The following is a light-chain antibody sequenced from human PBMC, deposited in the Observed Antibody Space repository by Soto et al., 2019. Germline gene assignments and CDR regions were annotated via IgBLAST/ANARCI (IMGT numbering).Light chain of an antibody. CDR1: QDISKY. V-gene: IGKV1-33*01. CDR3: QQYYNRLALT. J-gene: IGKJ4*01. CDR2: DSS. Sequence: DIQMTQSPSSLSASVGDRVTIACQASQDISKYLNWYQFRSGQAPKLLIYDSSNLETGVPSRFRGSGSGTHFTFTIISLQPEDVATYYGQQYYNRLALTCGGGTKVQIK.